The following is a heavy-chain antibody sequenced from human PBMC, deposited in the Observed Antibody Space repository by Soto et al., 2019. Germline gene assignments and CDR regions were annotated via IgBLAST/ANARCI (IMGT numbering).Heavy chain of an antibody. CDR2: IIPISGTA. CDR3: ESLIVVEWSDD. J-gene: IGHJ4*01. D-gene: IGHD1-26*01. V-gene: IGHV1-69*13. CDR1: GGTFSSYA. Sequence: VKVSCKASGGTFSSYAISWVRQAPGQGLEWMGGIIPISGTANYAQKFQGRVTITADESTSTAYMELSSLRSEATAVYYCESLIVVEWSDDRGHGTLVTVSS.